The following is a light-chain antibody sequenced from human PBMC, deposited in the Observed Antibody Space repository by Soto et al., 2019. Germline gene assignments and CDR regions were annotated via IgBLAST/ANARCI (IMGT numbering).Light chain of an antibody. J-gene: IGKJ1*01. CDR1: QSISRH. Sequence: DIPMTQSPSSLSASVGDRVTITCRASQSISRHLNWYQQKPGRAPKLLIYAASSLQGGVPSRFSGSGSGTDFTLTISILQPVDFATYFCQQTYITSCTFGQGTKLEIK. CDR3: QQTYITSCT. CDR2: AAS. V-gene: IGKV1-39*01.